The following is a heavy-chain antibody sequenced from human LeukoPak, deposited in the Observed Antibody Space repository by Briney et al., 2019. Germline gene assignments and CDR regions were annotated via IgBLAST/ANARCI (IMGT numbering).Heavy chain of an antibody. Sequence: ASVKVSCKASGYTFTSYYMHWVRQAPGQGLEWMGIINPSGGSTSYAQKFQGRVTMTRDTSTSTVYMELSSLRSEDTAVYYCARDATVTADGGAFDIWGQGTMVTVSP. D-gene: IGHD4-11*01. CDR3: ARDATVTADGGAFDI. CDR1: GYTFTSYY. V-gene: IGHV1-46*03. CDR2: INPSGGST. J-gene: IGHJ3*02.